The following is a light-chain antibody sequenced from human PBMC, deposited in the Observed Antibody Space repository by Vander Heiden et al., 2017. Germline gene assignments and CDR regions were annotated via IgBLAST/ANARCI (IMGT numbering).Light chain of an antibody. CDR2: SAS. CDR3: QQSYSTPPT. J-gene: IGKJ1*01. V-gene: IGKV1-39*01. Sequence: DIQMTQSPSLLSASVGDSITINCRASQSLDNYLNWYHQTPGKAPKLLVYSASRLQSGVPSRFSGSGSGTDFTLTISSLQPEDFATYYYQQSYSTPPTFGQGTTVGIK. CDR1: QSLDNY.